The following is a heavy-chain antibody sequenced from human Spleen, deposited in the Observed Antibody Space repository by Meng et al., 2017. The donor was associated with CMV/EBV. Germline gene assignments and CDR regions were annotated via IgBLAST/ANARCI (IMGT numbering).Heavy chain of an antibody. J-gene: IGHJ5*02. Sequence: GGSLRLSCAASGFTFSSYAMNWVRQAPGKGLEWVSLIYSGGSSTYYADSVKGRFTISRDNSENTLYLQITSLRAEDTAIYYCAKDDYNSSPRRFDTWGQGTRVTVSS. CDR3: AKDDYNSSPRRFDT. D-gene: IGHD6-6*01. V-gene: IGHV3-23*03. CDR1: GFTFSSYA. CDR2: IYSGGSST.